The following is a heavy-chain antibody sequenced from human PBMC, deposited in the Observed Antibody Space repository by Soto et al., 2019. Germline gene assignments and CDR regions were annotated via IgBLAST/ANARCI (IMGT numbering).Heavy chain of an antibody. CDR1: GFRFSSYG. Sequence: GGSLRLSCAASGFRFSSYGVHWVRQAPGKGLEWVAVISYDGSNKYYADSVKGRFTISRDNSKNTLYLQMNSLRAEDTAVYYCAKDAGEGYCSSTSCPTHYWGQGTLVTVSS. CDR3: AKDAGEGYCSSTSCPTHY. CDR2: ISYDGSNK. J-gene: IGHJ4*02. D-gene: IGHD2-2*01. V-gene: IGHV3-30*18.